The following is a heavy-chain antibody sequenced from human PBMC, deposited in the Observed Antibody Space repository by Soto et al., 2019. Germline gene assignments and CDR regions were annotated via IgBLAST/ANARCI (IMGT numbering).Heavy chain of an antibody. J-gene: IGHJ4*02. CDR3: ARSRYTSGWWTPPFDY. D-gene: IGHD6-19*01. CDR2: IYYSGST. V-gene: IGHV4-59*01. Sequence: SETLSLTCAVSGGSISSYYWSWIRQPPGKGLEWIGYIYYSGSTNYNPSLKSRVTISVDTSKNQFSLKLTSVTAADTAVYYCARSRYTSGWWTPPFDYWGQGTLVTVAS. CDR1: GGSISSYY.